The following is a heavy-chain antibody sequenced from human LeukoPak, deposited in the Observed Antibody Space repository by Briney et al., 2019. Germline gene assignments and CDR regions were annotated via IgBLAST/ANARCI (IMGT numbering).Heavy chain of an antibody. Sequence: GGSLRLSCAASGFIVNNVWMSWVRQAPGKGLEWVGRIKSKTDGGTTDYAAPVKGRFTISRDDSKNTLCLQMNSLKTEDTAVYYCTGSIYTMADYWGQGTLVTVSS. CDR3: TGSIYTMADY. CDR1: GFIVNNVW. CDR2: IKSKTDGGTT. J-gene: IGHJ4*02. V-gene: IGHV3-15*01. D-gene: IGHD3-10*01.